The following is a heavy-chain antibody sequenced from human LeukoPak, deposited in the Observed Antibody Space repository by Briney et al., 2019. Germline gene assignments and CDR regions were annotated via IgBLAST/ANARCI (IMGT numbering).Heavy chain of an antibody. CDR1: GYTFTSSR. D-gene: IGHD2-15*01. Sequence: GESLKISCKGSGYTFTSSRIAWVRQMPGKGLEWMGSIFPGDSDTRYSPSFQGQVTISADKSISTAYLQWSSLKASDTAMYYCARRYSSGGSTYFDYWGQGTLVSVSS. J-gene: IGHJ4*02. V-gene: IGHV5-51*01. CDR3: ARRYSSGGSTYFDY. CDR2: IFPGDSDT.